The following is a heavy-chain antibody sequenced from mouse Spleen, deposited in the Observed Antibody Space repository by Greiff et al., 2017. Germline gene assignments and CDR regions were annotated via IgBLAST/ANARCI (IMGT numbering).Heavy chain of an antibody. CDR2: ISSGGGST. J-gene: IGHJ2*01. Sequence: EVQRVESGGGLVKLGGSLKLSCAASGFTFSSYYMSWVRQTPEKRLEWVATISSGGGSTYYPDSVKGRFTISRDNAKNTLYLQMSSLNSEDTAVYYCARAYRYDTYYFDYWGQGTTLTVSS. V-gene: IGHV5-12-1*01. CDR3: ARAYRYDTYYFDY. D-gene: IGHD2-14*01. CDR1: GFTFSSYY.